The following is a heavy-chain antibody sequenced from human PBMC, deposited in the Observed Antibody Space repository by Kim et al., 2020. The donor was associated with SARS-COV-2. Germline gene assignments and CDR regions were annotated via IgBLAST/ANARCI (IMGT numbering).Heavy chain of an antibody. V-gene: IGHV4-34*01. D-gene: IGHD3-22*01. CDR3: ASRARYYYDSSGYSSFDY. CDR2: INHSGST. CDR1: GGSFSGYY. Sequence: SETLSLTCAVYGGSFSGYYWSWIRQPPGKGLEWIGEINHSGSTNYNPSLKSRVTISVDTSKNQFSLKLSSVTAADTAVYYCASRARYYYDSSGYSSFDYWGQGTLVTVSS. J-gene: IGHJ4*02.